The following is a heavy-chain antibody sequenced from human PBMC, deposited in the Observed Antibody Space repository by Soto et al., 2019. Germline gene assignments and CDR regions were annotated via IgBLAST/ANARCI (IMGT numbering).Heavy chain of an antibody. Sequence: SVKVSCKASGCTFSSFTISWVREAPGQGLEWMGGSIPIYGTANYAQKFQDRVTIIADESTRTAYMELSSLRSEDTAVYYCAKDRRADWESYDSYAIDVWGQGTKGTV. D-gene: IGHD3-3*01. J-gene: IGHJ6*02. V-gene: IGHV1-69*13. CDR1: GCTFSSFT. CDR3: AKDRRADWESYDSYAIDV. CDR2: SIPIYGTA.